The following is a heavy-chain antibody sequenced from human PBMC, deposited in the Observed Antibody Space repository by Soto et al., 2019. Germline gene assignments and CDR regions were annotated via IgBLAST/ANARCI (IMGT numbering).Heavy chain of an antibody. CDR2: IVPIYRTA. J-gene: IGHJ4*02. D-gene: IGHD6-13*01. V-gene: IGHV1-69*13. CDR3: ARDSGAKLSSS. Sequence: SVKVSCKASGGTFGSYRINWVRQAPGQGLEWVGGIVPIYRTADYAQKFQGRVTITADESARTAYMELRSLKPQDTAVYYCARDSGAKLSSSWGQGTLVTVSS. CDR1: GGTFGSYR.